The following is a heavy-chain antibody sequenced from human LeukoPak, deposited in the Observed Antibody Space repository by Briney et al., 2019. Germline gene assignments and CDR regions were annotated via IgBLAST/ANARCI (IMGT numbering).Heavy chain of an antibody. CDR1: GFTFSGSA. J-gene: IGHJ5*02. CDR3: TSLYDYGGNELDWFDP. Sequence: QPGGSLKLSCAASGFTFSGSAMHWVRQASGKGLEWVGRIRSKANSYATAYAASVKGRFTISRDDSKNTAYLQMNSLKTEGTAVYYCTSLYDYGGNELDWFDPWGQGTLVTVSS. V-gene: IGHV3-73*01. CDR2: IRSKANSYAT. D-gene: IGHD4-23*01.